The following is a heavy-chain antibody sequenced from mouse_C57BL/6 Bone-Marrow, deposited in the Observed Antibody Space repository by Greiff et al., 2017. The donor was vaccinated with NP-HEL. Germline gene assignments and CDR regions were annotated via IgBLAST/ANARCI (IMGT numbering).Heavy chain of an antibody. Sequence: VQLKQPGAELVRPGTSVKLSCKASGYTFTSYWMHWVKQRPGQGLEWIGVIDPSDSYTNYNQKFKGKATFTVDTSSSTAYMQLSSLTSEDSAVYYCAREGATVVGFDYWGQGTTLTVSS. J-gene: IGHJ2*01. CDR1: GYTFTSYW. V-gene: IGHV1-59*01. CDR2: IDPSDSYT. CDR3: AREGATVVGFDY. D-gene: IGHD1-1*01.